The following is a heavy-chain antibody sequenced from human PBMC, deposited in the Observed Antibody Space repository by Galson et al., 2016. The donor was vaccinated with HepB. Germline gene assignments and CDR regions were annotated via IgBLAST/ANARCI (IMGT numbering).Heavy chain of an antibody. CDR1: GGSISSGGYY. J-gene: IGHJ4*02. CDR3: ARHSSYYGNFDY. CDR2: IYYSGST. V-gene: IGHV4-39*01. Sequence: ETLSLTCTVSGGSISSGGYYWSWIRQHPGKGLEWIGSIYYSGSTYYNPSLKSRVTISVDTSKNQFSLNLSSVTAADTAVYYCARHSSYYGNFDYWGQGTLVTVSS. D-gene: IGHD2-15*01.